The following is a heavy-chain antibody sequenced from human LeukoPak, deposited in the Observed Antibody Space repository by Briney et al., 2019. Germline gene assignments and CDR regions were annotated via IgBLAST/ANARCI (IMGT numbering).Heavy chain of an antibody. Sequence: ASVKVSCKASGGTFSSYAISWVRQAPGQGLEWMGGIIPIFGTANYAQKFQGRVTMTRDTSTSTVYMELSSLKSEDTAVYYCASGQLRIAAAGTQGLPTHWGQGTLVTVSS. V-gene: IGHV1-69*05. J-gene: IGHJ4*02. CDR3: ASGQLRIAAAGTQGLPTH. CDR1: GGTFSSYA. D-gene: IGHD6-13*01. CDR2: IIPIFGTA.